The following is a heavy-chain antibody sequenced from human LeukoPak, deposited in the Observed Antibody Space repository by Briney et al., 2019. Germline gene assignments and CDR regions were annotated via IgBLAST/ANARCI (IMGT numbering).Heavy chain of an antibody. CDR2: INSDGSST. D-gene: IGHD4-23*01. J-gene: IGHJ4*02. Sequence: GGSLRLSCAASGFTFSSYWMHWVRQAPGKGLVWVSRINSDGSSTSYADSVKGRFTISRDNAKNTLYLQMNSLRAEDTAVYYCAKDMDTLAEGNSWCDYWGQGTLVTVSS. V-gene: IGHV3-74*01. CDR3: AKDMDTLAEGNSWCDY. CDR1: GFTFSSYW.